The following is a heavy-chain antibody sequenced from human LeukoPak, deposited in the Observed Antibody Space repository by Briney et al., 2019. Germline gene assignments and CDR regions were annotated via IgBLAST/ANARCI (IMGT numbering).Heavy chain of an antibody. V-gene: IGHV3-30*02. Sequence: GSLRLSCAASGFTFSSYGMHWVRQAPGKGLEWVAFIRYDGSNKYYADSVKGRFTISRDNSKNTLYLQMNSLKAEDTAVYYCAREYQLLPRWGLDYYYYMDVWGKGTTVTVSS. D-gene: IGHD2-2*01. CDR1: GFTFSSYG. CDR2: IRYDGSNK. J-gene: IGHJ6*03. CDR3: AREYQLLPRWGLDYYYYMDV.